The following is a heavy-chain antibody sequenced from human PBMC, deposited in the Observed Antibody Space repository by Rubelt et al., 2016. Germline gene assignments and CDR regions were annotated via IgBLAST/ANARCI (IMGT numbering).Heavy chain of an antibody. D-gene: IGHD4-23*01. Sequence: QVQLQQWGAGLLKPSETLSLTCTVSGGSISSSSYCWGWIRQPPGKGLEWIGSIYYSGSTYYNPSLKIRVTISVATSKNQFSLKLSSVTAADTAVYYCARVVTPVIYFDYWGQGTLVTVSS. V-gene: IGHV4-39*01. CDR2: IYYSGST. J-gene: IGHJ4*02. CDR1: GGSISSSSYC. CDR3: ARVVTPVIYFDY.